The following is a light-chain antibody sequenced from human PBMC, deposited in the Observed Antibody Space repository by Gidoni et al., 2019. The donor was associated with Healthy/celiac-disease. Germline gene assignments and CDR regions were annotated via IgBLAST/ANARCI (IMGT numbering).Light chain of an antibody. Sequence: QSVLTQPPSVSGAPGQRVPISCTGSSSNIGAGYDVPWYQQLPGTAPKLLIYGNSNRPSGVPDRFSGSKSGTSASLAITGLQAEDEADYYCQSYDSSLSAPYVFGTGTKVTVL. CDR2: GNS. J-gene: IGLJ1*01. CDR3: QSYDSSLSAPYV. CDR1: SSNIGAGYD. V-gene: IGLV1-40*01.